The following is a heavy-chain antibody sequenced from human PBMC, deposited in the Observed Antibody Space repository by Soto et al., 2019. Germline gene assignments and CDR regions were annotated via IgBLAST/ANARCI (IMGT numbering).Heavy chain of an antibody. CDR1: GGSFSGYY. CDR2: IDHSGNT. J-gene: IGHJ5*02. V-gene: IGHV4-34*01. D-gene: IGHD2-2*01. Sequence: SETLSLTCAVFGGSFSGYYWNWIRQPPGKGLEWIGEIDHSGNTNYNPSLKSRVTISVDRSKNQFSLKLSSVTAADTAVYYCARVPDRWGQGTLVTVSS. CDR3: ARVPDR.